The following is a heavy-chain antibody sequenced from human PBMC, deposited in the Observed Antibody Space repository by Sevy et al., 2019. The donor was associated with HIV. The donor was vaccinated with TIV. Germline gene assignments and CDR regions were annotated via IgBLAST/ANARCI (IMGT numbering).Heavy chain of an antibody. J-gene: IGHJ6*02. D-gene: IGHD3-3*01. Sequence: GESLKISCAASRLTFSSSSVNWVRQAPGKGLEWVSYISSSSTTIYYADSVKGRFTISRDNAKNSLYLQMNSLRDEDTAVYYCARGFMGPDYYYGMDVWGQGTTVTVSS. CDR1: RLTFSSSS. V-gene: IGHV3-48*02. CDR2: ISSSSTTI. CDR3: ARGFMGPDYYYGMDV.